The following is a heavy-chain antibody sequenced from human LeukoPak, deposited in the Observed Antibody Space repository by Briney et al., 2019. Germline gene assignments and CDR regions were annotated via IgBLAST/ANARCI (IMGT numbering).Heavy chain of an antibody. CDR3: ARGDSGSWGGASDY. V-gene: IGHV3-20*04. J-gene: IGHJ4*02. CDR2: INWNGGST. Sequence: GGSLRLSCAASGFTFDDYGMSWVRQAPGKGLEWVSGINWNGGSTGYADSVKGRFTISRDNAKNSLYLQMNSLRAEDTALYYCARGDSGSWGGASDYWGQGTLVTVSS. D-gene: IGHD1-26*01. CDR1: GFTFDDYG.